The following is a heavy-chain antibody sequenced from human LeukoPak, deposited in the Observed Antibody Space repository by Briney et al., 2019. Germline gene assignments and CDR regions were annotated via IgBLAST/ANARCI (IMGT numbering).Heavy chain of an antibody. CDR2: IYPGDSDT. J-gene: IGHJ4*02. D-gene: IGHD3-10*01. CDR1: GYSFTSYW. CDR3: ARLSMVRGVIRRIDY. V-gene: IGHV5-51*01. Sequence: GESLKISCKGSGYSFTSYWIGWVRQMPGKGLEWMGIIYPGDSDTTYSPSFQGQVTISADKSISTAYLQWSSLKASDTAMYYCARLSMVRGVIRRIDYWGQGTLVTVSS.